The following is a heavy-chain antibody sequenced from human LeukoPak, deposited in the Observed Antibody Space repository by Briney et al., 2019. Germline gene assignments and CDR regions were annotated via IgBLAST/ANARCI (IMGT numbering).Heavy chain of an antibody. CDR3: AKDLYQLYYYYYGMDV. V-gene: IGHV3-30*18. CDR1: GFTFSSFG. Sequence: GGSLRLSCAASGFTFSSFGMHWVRQAPGKGLEWVALISFDGSNKYYADSVKGRFTISRDNSKNTLYLQMNSLRAEDTAVYYCAKDLYQLYYYYYGMDVWGQGTTVTVS. D-gene: IGHD6-6*01. CDR2: ISFDGSNK. J-gene: IGHJ6*02.